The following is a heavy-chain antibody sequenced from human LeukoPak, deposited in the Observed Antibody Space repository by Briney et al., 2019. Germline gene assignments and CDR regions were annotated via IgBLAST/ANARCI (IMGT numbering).Heavy chain of an antibody. CDR3: ASSGSGSYYNEIYFDY. J-gene: IGHJ4*02. CDR1: GGSFSGYY. Sequence: SETLSLTCAVYGGSFSGYYWSWIRQPPGKGLEWIGEINHSGSTNYNPSLKSRVTISVDTSKNQFSLKLSSVTAADTAVYYCASSGSGSYYNEIYFDYWGQGTLVTVSS. D-gene: IGHD3-10*01. V-gene: IGHV4-34*01. CDR2: INHSGST.